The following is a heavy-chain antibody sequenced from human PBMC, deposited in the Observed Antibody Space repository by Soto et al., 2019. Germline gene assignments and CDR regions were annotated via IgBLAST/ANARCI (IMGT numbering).Heavy chain of an antibody. Sequence: PGGSLRLSCAASGFTFSSYSMNWVRQAPGKGLEWVSYISSSSSTIYYADSVKGRFTISRDNAKNSLYLQMNSLRDEDTAVYYCARGEPLDYGDSILDYWGQGTLVTVSS. CDR3: ARGEPLDYGDSILDY. J-gene: IGHJ4*02. CDR1: GFTFSSYS. CDR2: ISSSSSTI. V-gene: IGHV3-48*02. D-gene: IGHD4-17*01.